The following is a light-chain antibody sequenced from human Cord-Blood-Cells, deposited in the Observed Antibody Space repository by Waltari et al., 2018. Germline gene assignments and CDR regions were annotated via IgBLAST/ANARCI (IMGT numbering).Light chain of an antibody. CDR1: QSISSH. CDR2: AAA. Sequence: DIQMTQSPCSLSASVGDRVTILCRASQSISSHLNWYPQKLGQAPKLPVYAAASLQSGVPSRFSGSGSATDFALTISSLRPEHFATYYCQQSYSTPYTVGQGTKLGIK. CDR3: QQSYSTPYT. V-gene: IGKV1-39*01. J-gene: IGKJ2*01.